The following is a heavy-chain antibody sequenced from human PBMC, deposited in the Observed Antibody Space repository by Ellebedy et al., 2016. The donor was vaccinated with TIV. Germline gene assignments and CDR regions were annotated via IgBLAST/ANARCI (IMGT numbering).Heavy chain of an antibody. D-gene: IGHD2-2*01. Sequence: GESLKISCAASGFTFSSYAMSWVRQAPGKGLEWVSAISGSGGSTYYADSVKGRFTISRDNSKNTLYLQMNSLRAEDTAVYYCARVPGWRCSTSCFFDYWGQGTLVTVSS. CDR3: ARVPGWRCSTSCFFDY. V-gene: IGHV3-23*01. CDR2: ISGSGGST. J-gene: IGHJ4*02. CDR1: GFTFSSYA.